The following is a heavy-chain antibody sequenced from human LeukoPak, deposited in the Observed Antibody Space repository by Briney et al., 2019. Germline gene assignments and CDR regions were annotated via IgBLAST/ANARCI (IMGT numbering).Heavy chain of an antibody. CDR2: IKSKTDGGTT. CDR1: GFTFSNAW. J-gene: IGHJ4*02. Sequence: PGGSLRLSCAASGFTFSNAWMSWVRQAPGKGLEWVGRIKSKTDGGTTDYAAPVKGRFTISRDDSKNTLYLQMNSLKTEDTAVYYCTTRLGGIPVDFDYWGQGTLVTVSS. V-gene: IGHV3-15*01. D-gene: IGHD5-12*01. CDR3: TTRLGGIPVDFDY.